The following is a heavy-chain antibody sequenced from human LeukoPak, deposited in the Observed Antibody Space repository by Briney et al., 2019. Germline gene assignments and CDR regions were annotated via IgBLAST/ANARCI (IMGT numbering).Heavy chain of an antibody. CDR2: ISGSDGRT. J-gene: IGHJ6*02. D-gene: IGHD3-3*01. CDR1: GFTFSSSA. Sequence: GGSLRLSCAASGFTFSSSAMSWVRQAPGKGLEWVSAISGSDGRTYYADSVKGRFTISRDNAKNSLYLQMNSLRAEDTAVYYCARENYDFWSGRASGMDVWGQGTTVTVSS. V-gene: IGHV3-23*01. CDR3: ARENYDFWSGRASGMDV.